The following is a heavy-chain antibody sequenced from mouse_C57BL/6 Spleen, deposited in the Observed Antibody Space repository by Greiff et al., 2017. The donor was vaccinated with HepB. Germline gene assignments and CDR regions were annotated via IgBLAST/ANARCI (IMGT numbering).Heavy chain of an antibody. CDR2: INPSTGGT. V-gene: IGHV1-42*01. J-gene: IGHJ4*01. CDR1: GYSFTGYY. Sequence: VQLQQSGPELVKPGASVKISCKASGYSFTGYYMNWVKQSPEKSLEWIGEINPSTGGTTYNQKFKAKATLTVDKSSSTAYMQLKSLTSDDSAVYYCARGYYYSMDCWGEGTPVTGSS. CDR3: ARGYYYSMDC.